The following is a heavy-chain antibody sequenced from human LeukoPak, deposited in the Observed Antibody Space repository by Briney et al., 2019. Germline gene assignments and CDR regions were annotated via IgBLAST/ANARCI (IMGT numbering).Heavy chain of an antibody. D-gene: IGHD6-13*01. J-gene: IGHJ5*02. Sequence: ASVKVSCKASGGTFSSYAISWVRQAPGQGLEWMGGIIPIFGTANYAQKFQGRVTITTDESTSTAYMELSSLRSEDTAVYYCASTENSSSWFFWFDPWGQGTLVTASS. CDR2: IIPIFGTA. CDR1: GGTFSSYA. V-gene: IGHV1-69*05. CDR3: ASTENSSSWFFWFDP.